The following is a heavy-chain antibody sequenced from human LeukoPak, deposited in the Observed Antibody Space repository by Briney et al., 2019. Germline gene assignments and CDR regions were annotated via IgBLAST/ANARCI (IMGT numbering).Heavy chain of an antibody. D-gene: IGHD3-16*01. J-gene: IGHJ4*02. CDR3: TRGAGWLIDY. CDR1: GGSISSYY. V-gene: IGHV4-4*07. Sequence: SETLSLTCTVFGGSISSYYWSWIRQPAGKGLEWIGRIYTSGSTNYNPSLKSRVTMSVDTSKNHFSLKLNSVTTADTAVYYCTRGAGWLIDYWGQGILVTVSS. CDR2: IYTSGST.